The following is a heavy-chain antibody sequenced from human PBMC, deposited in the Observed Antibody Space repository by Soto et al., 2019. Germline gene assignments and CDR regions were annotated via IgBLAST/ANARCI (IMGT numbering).Heavy chain of an antibody. D-gene: IGHD5-18*01. J-gene: IGHJ4*02. CDR2: IYYSGST. CDR1: GGSISSSSYY. CDR3: ARHRYSYGVYYFDY. V-gene: IGHV4-39*01. Sequence: SETLSLTCTVSGGSISSSSYYWGWIRQPPGKGLEWIGSIYYSGSTYYNPSLKSRVTIKLSSVTAADTAVYYCARHRYSYGVYYFDYWGQGTLVTVSS.